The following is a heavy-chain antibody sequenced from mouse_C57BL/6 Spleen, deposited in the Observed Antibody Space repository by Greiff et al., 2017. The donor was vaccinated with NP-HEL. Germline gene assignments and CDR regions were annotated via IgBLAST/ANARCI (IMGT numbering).Heavy chain of an antibody. CDR2: INPSSGYT. J-gene: IGHJ4*01. CDR3: ARSPAGDYAMDY. Sequence: VQLQESGAELARPGASVKMSCKASGYTFTSYTMHWVKQRPGQGLEWIGYINPSSGYTKYNQKFKEKATLTADKSSSTAYMQLSSLTSADSAVAYCARSPAGDYAMDYWGQGTSVTVSS. CDR1: GYTFTSYT. V-gene: IGHV1-4*01.